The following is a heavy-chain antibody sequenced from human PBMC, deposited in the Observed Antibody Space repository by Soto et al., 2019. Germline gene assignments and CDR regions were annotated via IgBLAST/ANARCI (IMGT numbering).Heavy chain of an antibody. Sequence: QVTLKESGPVLVKPTETLTLTCTVSGSSLSNARMGVSWIRQPPGKALEWLAHIFSSDEKFYNTSLKNRLTISKDTSKSQVVLTMTNMDPVDTATYYCGVGQTGYYKAAFDIWDQGTMVTVSS. J-gene: IGHJ3*02. V-gene: IGHV2-26*01. D-gene: IGHD3-9*01. CDR3: GVGQTGYYKAAFDI. CDR2: IFSSDEK. CDR1: GSSLSNARMG.